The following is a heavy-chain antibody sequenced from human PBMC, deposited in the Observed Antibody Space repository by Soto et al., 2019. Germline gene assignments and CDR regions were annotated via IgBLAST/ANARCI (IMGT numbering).Heavy chain of an antibody. V-gene: IGHV3-23*01. CDR3: TKDVDSGMVPDY. D-gene: IGHD5-18*01. CDR2: ISGRGGST. CDR1: GFSFSNYA. J-gene: IGHJ4*02. Sequence: EVQLLESGGGLVQPGGSLRLSCAASGFSFSNYAMSWVRQAPGKGLEWVSAISGRGGSTYYADSVKGRFTISRDNSKNTLYLHMNSMRAEDTAVYYCTKDVDSGMVPDYWGQGTLVTVSS.